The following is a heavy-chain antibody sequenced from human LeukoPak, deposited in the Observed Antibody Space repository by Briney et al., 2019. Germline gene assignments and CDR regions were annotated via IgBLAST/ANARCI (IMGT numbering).Heavy chain of an antibody. CDR1: GYSFTSNY. D-gene: IGHD2-15*01. CDR3: ARDLPVVVAATDDY. V-gene: IGHV1-46*01. CDR2: IYPRDGST. J-gene: IGHJ4*02. Sequence: ASVKVSCKASGYSFTSNYIHWVRQAPGQGLEWMGMIYPRDGSTSYAQKFQGRVTVTRDTSTSTVHMELRSLRSDDTAVYYCARDLPVVVAATDDYWGQGTLVTVSS.